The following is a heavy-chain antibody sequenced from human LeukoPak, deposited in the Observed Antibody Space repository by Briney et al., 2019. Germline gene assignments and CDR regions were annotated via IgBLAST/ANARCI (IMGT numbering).Heavy chain of an antibody. CDR1: GYTLTELS. CDR2: FYPEDGET. J-gene: IGHJ4*02. V-gene: IGHV1-24*01. Sequence: ASVTVSCKVSGYTLTELSMHWVRQAPGKGLEWMGGFYPEDGETIYAQKFQGRVTMTEDTSTDTAYMELSSLRSEDTAVYYCATASPDIVVVPAAMEAFDYWGQGTLVTVSS. D-gene: IGHD2-2*01. CDR3: ATASPDIVVVPAAMEAFDY.